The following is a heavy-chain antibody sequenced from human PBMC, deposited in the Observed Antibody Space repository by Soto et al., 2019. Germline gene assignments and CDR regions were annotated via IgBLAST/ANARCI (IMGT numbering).Heavy chain of an antibody. Sequence: LSLTCTVSGVSISSGGYYWSWIRQHPGKGLEWIGCIYYSGSTYYNPSLKSRVTISVDTSKNQFSLKLSSVTAADTAVYYCASSGRGYSGYDLHSIDSWGQGTLVTVSS. CDR1: GVSISSGGYY. CDR2: IYYSGST. CDR3: ASSGRGYSGYDLHSIDS. D-gene: IGHD5-12*01. J-gene: IGHJ4*02. V-gene: IGHV4-31*03.